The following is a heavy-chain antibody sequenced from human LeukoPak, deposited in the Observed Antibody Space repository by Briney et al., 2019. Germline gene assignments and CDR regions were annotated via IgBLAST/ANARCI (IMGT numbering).Heavy chain of an antibody. V-gene: IGHV4-34*01. D-gene: IGHD4-17*01. CDR3: ARVRRYGGNPLTRYFDL. CDR1: GGSFSGCY. J-gene: IGHJ2*01. Sequence: PSETLSLTCAVYGGSFSGCYWSWIRQPPGKGLEWIGEINHSGSTNYNPSLKSRVTISVDTSKNQFSLKLSSVTAADTAVYYCARVRRYGGNPLTRYFDLWGRGTLVTVSS. CDR2: INHSGST.